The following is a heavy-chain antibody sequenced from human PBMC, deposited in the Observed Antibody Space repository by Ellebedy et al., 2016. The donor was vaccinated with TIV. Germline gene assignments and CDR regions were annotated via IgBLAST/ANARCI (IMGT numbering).Heavy chain of an antibody. CDR3: AKDPPSSSSSPYYFDF. Sequence: PGGSLRLSCAASGFTFSSYAMSWVRQAPGKGLEWVSGISGGGGSTYYADSVKGRFTISRDNSKNTLYLQMNSLRAEDTAIYYCAKDPPSSSSSPYYFDFWGQGTTVTVSS. V-gene: IGHV3-23*01. J-gene: IGHJ4*03. CDR2: ISGGGGST. D-gene: IGHD6-13*01. CDR1: GFTFSSYA.